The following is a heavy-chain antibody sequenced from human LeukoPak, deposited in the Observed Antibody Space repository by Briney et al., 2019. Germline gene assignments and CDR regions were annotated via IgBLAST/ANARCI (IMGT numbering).Heavy chain of an antibody. Sequence: SETLSLTCAVSGGSISSGGYSWSWIRQPPGKGLEWIGYIYHSGSTYYNPALKSRVTISVDRSKNQFSLKLSSVTAADTAVYYCERDRLHVWFGELFPLGFDYWGQGTLVTVSS. CDR3: ERDRLHVWFGELFPLGFDY. J-gene: IGHJ4*02. CDR2: IYHSGST. V-gene: IGHV4-30-2*01. D-gene: IGHD3-10*01. CDR1: GGSISSGGYS.